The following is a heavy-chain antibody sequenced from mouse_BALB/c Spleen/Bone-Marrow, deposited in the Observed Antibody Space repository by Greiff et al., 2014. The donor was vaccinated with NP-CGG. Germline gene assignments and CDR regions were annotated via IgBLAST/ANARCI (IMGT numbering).Heavy chain of an antibody. CDR1: GFAFSSYD. J-gene: IGHJ4*01. D-gene: IGHD2-3*01. V-gene: IGHV5-12-1*01. Sequence: EVHLVESGGGLVKPGGSLKLSCAASGFAFSSYDMSWVRQTPEKRLEWVAYISHGGGTTYYSDTVKGRFTISRDNAKNTLYLQMSSLKSEGTAIYYCTRHGGYYPYYYAMDYWGQGTSVTVSS. CDR2: ISHGGGTT. CDR3: TRHGGYYPYYYAMDY.